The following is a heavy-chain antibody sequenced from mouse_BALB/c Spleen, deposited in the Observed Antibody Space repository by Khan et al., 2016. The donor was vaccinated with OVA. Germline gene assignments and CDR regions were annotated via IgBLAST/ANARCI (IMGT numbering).Heavy chain of an antibody. CDR2: IDPANGNT. CDR3: ARWDWYFDV. Sequence: VQLKQSGAELVKPGASVKLSCTASGFNIKDTYMHWVKQRPEQGLEWIGRIDPANGNTKYDPKFQGKATITADTSSNTAYLQLSSLTSEDTAVYYCARWDWYFDVWGAGPTVTVSS. V-gene: IGHV14-3*02. CDR1: GFNIKDTY. J-gene: IGHJ1*01.